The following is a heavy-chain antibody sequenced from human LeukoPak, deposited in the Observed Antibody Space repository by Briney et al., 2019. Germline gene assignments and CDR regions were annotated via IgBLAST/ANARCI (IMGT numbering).Heavy chain of an antibody. V-gene: IGHV3-7*05. Sequence: PGGSLTLSCAASGFTFSNYWMIWLRQAPGKGLEWVANIKQGGSEKYYVDSVKGRFTISRDNAKNSLYLQMNSLRAEDTAVYYCARAPAIAARPLGSDYWGQGTLVTVSS. J-gene: IGHJ4*02. CDR3: ARAPAIAARPLGSDY. CDR1: GFTFSNYW. D-gene: IGHD6-6*01. CDR2: IKQGGSEK.